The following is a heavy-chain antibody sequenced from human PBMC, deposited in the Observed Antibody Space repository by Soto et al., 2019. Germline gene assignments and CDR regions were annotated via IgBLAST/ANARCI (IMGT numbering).Heavy chain of an antibody. CDR3: ARDSGYNWNYDAFDI. CDR1: GYTFTSYA. J-gene: IGHJ3*02. V-gene: IGHV1-3*01. D-gene: IGHD1-7*01. CDR2: INAGNGNT. Sequence: GASVKVSCKASGYTFTSYAMHWVRQAPGQRLEWMGWINAGNGNTKYSQKFQGSVTITRDTSASTAYMELSSLRSEDTAVYYCARDSGYNWNYDAFDIWGQGTMVTVSS.